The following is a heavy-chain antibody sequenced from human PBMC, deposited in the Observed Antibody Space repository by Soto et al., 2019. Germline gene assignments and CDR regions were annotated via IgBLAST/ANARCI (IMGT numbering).Heavy chain of an antibody. CDR2: IYYSGST. CDR3: ARDRHNNFFDP. CDR1: GGSISSGDYY. V-gene: IGHV4-30-4*01. Sequence: SETLSLTCTVSGGSISSGDYYWSWIRQPPGKGLEWIGYIYYSGSTYYNPSLKSRVTISVDRSKNQFSLKLSSVTAADTAIYYCARDRHNNFFDPWGQGTLVTVSS. D-gene: IGHD6-6*01. J-gene: IGHJ5*02.